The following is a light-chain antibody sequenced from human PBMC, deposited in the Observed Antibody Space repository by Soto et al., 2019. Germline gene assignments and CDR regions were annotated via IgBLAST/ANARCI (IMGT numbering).Light chain of an antibody. Sequence: EIVLTQSPGTLSLSPGERATLSCRASQSVSSNNLAWYQQRPGQAPRVVIYGASTRATGIPERFSGSGSGTDFTLTISRLEPEDFAVYYCQQYRRSPFTFGPGTKVDIK. CDR2: GAS. V-gene: IGKV3-20*01. J-gene: IGKJ3*01. CDR1: QSVSSNN. CDR3: QQYRRSPFT.